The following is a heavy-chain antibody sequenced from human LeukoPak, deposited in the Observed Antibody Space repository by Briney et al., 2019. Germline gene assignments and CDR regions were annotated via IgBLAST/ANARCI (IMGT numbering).Heavy chain of an antibody. V-gene: IGHV4-39*02. Sequence: SETLSLTCTVSGGSISSSYYYWGWIRQPPGKGLEWIGSIYYSGSTYYNPPLKSRVTMSVDTSKNQFFLKLNSVTAADTAVYYCARGRPYSGGYHLDYWGQGTLVTVSS. D-gene: IGHD1-26*01. CDR3: ARGRPYSGGYHLDY. CDR2: IYYSGST. CDR1: GGSISSSYYY. J-gene: IGHJ4*02.